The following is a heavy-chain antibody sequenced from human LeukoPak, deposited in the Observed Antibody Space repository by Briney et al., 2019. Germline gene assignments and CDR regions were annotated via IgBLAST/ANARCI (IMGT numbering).Heavy chain of an antibody. CDR2: LVYDGFYK. CDR3: ARDFGWLSGFDN. V-gene: IGHV3-30*03. CDR1: GFTFSSYG. J-gene: IGHJ4*02. Sequence: PGGSLRLSCAASGFTFSSYGMHWVRQAPGKGLEWVALLVYDGFYKYYADSVKGRFTISRDDSRNTLYLQLSSLRAEDTAVYYCARDFGWLSGFDNWGQGTLVTVSS. D-gene: IGHD3-9*01.